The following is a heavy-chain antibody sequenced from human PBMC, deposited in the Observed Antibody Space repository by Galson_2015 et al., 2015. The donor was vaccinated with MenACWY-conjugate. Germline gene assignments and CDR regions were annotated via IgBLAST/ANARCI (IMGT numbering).Heavy chain of an antibody. J-gene: IGHJ4*02. CDR1: GFTFSSYW. Sequence: SLRLSCAASGFTFSSYWMHWARQSPGKGLVWVARINSDGSSANYADSVKGRFTISKDNATNTLYLQMNSLRAEDTAVYYCATYCSSPSCYANGDSSGPGTLVTVSS. CDR3: ATYCSSPSCYANGDS. D-gene: IGHD2-2*01. V-gene: IGHV3-74*01. CDR2: INSDGSSA.